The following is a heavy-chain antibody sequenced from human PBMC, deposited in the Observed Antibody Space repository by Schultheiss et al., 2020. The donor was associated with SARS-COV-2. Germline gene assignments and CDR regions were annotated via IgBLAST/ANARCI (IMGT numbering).Heavy chain of an antibody. Sequence: GESLKISCAASGFTFSNFAMHWVRQAPGKGLEWVASLSYDGSDQYYADSVKGRFTISRDNSKNTLYLQMGSLRPEDMAVYYCAREVTGDLDYWGQGTLVTVSS. D-gene: IGHD7-27*01. J-gene: IGHJ4*02. CDR2: LSYDGSDQ. V-gene: IGHV3-30*03. CDR3: AREVTGDLDY. CDR1: GFTFSNFA.